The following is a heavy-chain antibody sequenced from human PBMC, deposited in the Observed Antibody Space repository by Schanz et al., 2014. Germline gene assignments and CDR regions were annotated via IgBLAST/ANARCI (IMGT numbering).Heavy chain of an antibody. V-gene: IGHV1-18*01. D-gene: IGHD6-6*01. J-gene: IGHJ6*02. Sequence: QVQLVQSGGEVKTPGASVKVSCKASGYTFTRSGISWVRQAPGQGLEWMGWIGGSDGNTKVAQKFQGRVTMTTDTPTSTVYMERRSLTSADSAVYYCARPPPPYSSSPYYWYYGMDVWGQGTTVTVSS. CDR3: ARPPPPYSSSPYYWYYGMDV. CDR1: GYTFTRSG. CDR2: IGGSDGNT.